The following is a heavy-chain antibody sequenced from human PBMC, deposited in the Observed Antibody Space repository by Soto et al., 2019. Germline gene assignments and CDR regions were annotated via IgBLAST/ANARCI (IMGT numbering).Heavy chain of an antibody. CDR1: GFPFSSYW. J-gene: IGHJ5*02. CDR3: ASQYGGYGWFDT. Sequence: GGSLRLSCASSGFPFSSYWMHWVRQAPGKGLVWVSRINSDGSSTSYADSVKGRFTISRDNSKNTLYLQMNSLRAEDTAVYYCASQYGGYGWFDTWGQGTPVTVSS. D-gene: IGHD5-12*01. CDR2: INSDGSST. V-gene: IGHV3-74*01.